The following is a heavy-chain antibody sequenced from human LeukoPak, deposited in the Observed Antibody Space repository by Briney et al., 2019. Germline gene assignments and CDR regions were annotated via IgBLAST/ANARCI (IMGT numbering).Heavy chain of an antibody. J-gene: IGHJ4*02. V-gene: IGHV1-46*01. Sequence: ASVNVSCKASGYTFTRYYMHWVRQAPGQGLEWMGIINPSGGSTSYAQRFQGRVTMTRDTSTSTVYMELSSLRSEDTAVYYCARWGEAVAVWGQGTLVTVSS. CDR3: ARWGEAVAV. CDR2: INPSGGST. CDR1: GYTFTRYY. D-gene: IGHD6-19*01.